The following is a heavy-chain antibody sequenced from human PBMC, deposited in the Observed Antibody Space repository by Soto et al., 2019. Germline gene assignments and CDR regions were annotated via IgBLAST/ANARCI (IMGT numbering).Heavy chain of an antibody. CDR2: INGGGIST. CDR3: ARGRNGGGWVFDL. Sequence: EVQLVESGGGLVQPGGSLRLSCAASVFTFSNYWMHWVRQAPGKGLEWVSRINGGGISTDYADSVKGRFTISRDNAKNTLYLQMNSLRVEDTAVYYCARGRNGGGWVFDLWGRGTLVTVSS. V-gene: IGHV3-74*01. D-gene: IGHD3-16*01. CDR1: VFTFSNYW. J-gene: IGHJ2*01.